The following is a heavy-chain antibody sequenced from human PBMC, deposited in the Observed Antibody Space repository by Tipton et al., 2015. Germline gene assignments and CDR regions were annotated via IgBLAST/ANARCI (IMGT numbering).Heavy chain of an antibody. V-gene: IGHV1-69*17. CDR1: GGIFSSYG. D-gene: IGHD2-15*01. CDR2: IIPMSGIT. Sequence: QSGAEVKKPGSSVKVSCKTSGGIFSSYGITWVRQAPGQGLEWMGGIIPMSGITNYAQKFQGRVAITADKSTRTAYMELSRLRSEDTAVYYCARDRACSGGSCYFWFDRWGQGTLVSVSP. J-gene: IGHJ5*02. CDR3: ARDRACSGGSCYFWFDR.